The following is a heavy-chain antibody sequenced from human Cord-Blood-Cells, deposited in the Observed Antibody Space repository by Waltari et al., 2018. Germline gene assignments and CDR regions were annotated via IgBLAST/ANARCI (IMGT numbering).Heavy chain of an antibody. CDR3: ARGGSGRDAFDI. D-gene: IGHD3-10*01. CDR1: GFTFDDYA. V-gene: IGHV3-43D*03. Sequence: EVQLVESGGVVVQPGGSLRLSCAASGFTFDDYAMHWVRQAPGKGLEWVSLISGDGGSTYYADAVKGLFTTSRDNSKNSLYLQMNSLRAEDTALYYCARGGSGRDAFDIWGQGTMVTVSS. CDR2: ISGDGGST. J-gene: IGHJ3*02.